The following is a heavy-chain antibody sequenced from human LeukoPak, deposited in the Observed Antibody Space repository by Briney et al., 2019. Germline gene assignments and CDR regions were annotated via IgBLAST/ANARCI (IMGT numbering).Heavy chain of an antibody. CDR3: AKATNYYDSSAFDY. Sequence: ISWDGGSTYYADSVKGRFTISRDNSKNSLYLQMNSLRTEDTALYYCAKATNYYDSSAFDYWGQGTLVTVSS. D-gene: IGHD3-22*01. V-gene: IGHV3-43*01. J-gene: IGHJ4*02. CDR2: ISWDGGST.